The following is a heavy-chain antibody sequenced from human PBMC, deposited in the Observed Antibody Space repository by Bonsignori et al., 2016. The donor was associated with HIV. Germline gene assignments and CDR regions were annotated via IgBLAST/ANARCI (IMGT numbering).Heavy chain of an antibody. CDR3: AREPPPGRLRLSSGSLLPYYY. CDR2: ISFDGSTK. Sequence: QVHLVESGGGVVQPGRSLRLSCTASGFTFSDYAIHWVRQAPGRGLEWVALISFDGSTKYYADSVKGRFTISRDNSKNTVYLQMSRPGPEDTALYYCAREPPPGRLRLSSGSLLPYYY. V-gene: IGHV3-30-3*01. CDR1: GFTFSDYA. D-gene: IGHD3-16*01. J-gene: IGHJ6*01.